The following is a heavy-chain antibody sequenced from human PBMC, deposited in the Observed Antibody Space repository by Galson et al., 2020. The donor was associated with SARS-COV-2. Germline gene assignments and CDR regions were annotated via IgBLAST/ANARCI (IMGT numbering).Heavy chain of an antibody. Sequence: GESLKISCKASGNTFTGYHVHWVRQAPGQGLEWMGWINPDSGGTNYAQKFQGRVTMTIDTSISTAYMELSRLTSDDTAMFYCVEDGHKIWGQGTLVTVSS. CDR2: INPDSGGT. V-gene: IGHV1-2*02. CDR1: GNTFTGYH. CDR3: VEDGHKI. J-gene: IGHJ3*02.